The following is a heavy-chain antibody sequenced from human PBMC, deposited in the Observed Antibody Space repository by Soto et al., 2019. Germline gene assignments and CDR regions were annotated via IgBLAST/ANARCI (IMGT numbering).Heavy chain of an antibody. CDR3: ARWRQILTDSYNNWYFDL. V-gene: IGHV3-33*01. CDR1: GLTFSSYG. D-gene: IGHD3-9*01. CDR2: IWYDGSNK. Sequence: QVQLVESGGGVVQPGRSLRLSCAASGLTFSSYGMHWVRQAPGKGLEWVAVIWYDGSNKYYADSVKGRFTISRDNSKNTLYLQMNSLRAEDTAVYYCARWRQILTDSYNNWYFDLWGRGTLVTVSS. J-gene: IGHJ2*01.